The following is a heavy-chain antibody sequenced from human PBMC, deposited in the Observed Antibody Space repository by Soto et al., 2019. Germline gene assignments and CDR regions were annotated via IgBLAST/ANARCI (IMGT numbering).Heavy chain of an antibody. CDR3: ARDVGDYDYIWGSYSLDY. D-gene: IGHD3-16*01. CDR1: GYTFTSYG. CDR2: ISAYNGNT. V-gene: IGHV1-18*01. J-gene: IGHJ4*02. Sequence: ASVKVSFKASGYTFTSYGISWVRQAPGQGLEWMGWISAYNGNTNYAQKLQGRVTMTTDTSTSTAYMELRSLRSDDTAVYYCARDVGDYDYIWGSYSLDYWGQGTLVTVSS.